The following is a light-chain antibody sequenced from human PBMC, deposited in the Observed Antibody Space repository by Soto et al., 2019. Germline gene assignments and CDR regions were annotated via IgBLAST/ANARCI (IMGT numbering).Light chain of an antibody. CDR2: DGS. Sequence: IPVTRSAFTMSQSKCARYTYTGRASQGVSWWLAWYQQKPGKVPKLLIFDGSTLESGVPLRFSGSGSGTEFTLTISSLQPDDVATYYCHQHDIFRWTFGQGTKVDI. CDR1: QGVSWW. V-gene: IGKV1-5*01. CDR3: HQHDIFRWT. J-gene: IGKJ1*01.